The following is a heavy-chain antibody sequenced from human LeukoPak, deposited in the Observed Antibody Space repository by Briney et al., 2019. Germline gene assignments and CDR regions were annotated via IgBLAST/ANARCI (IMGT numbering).Heavy chain of an antibody. V-gene: IGHV3-11*01. Sequence: GGSLRLSCAASGFTFSDYYMSWIRQAPGKGLEWVSYISSSGSTIYYADSVKGRFTISRDNAKNSLYLQMNSLRAEDMALYYCAKDFGGRVVPAAALDYWGQGTLVTVSS. CDR3: AKDFGGRVVPAAALDY. J-gene: IGHJ4*02. D-gene: IGHD2-2*01. CDR2: ISSSGSTI. CDR1: GFTFSDYY.